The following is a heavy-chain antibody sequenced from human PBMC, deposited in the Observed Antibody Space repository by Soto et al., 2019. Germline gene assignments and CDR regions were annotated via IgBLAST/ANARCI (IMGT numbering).Heavy chain of an antibody. CDR2: ISYDGSNK. V-gene: IGHV3-30*18. CDR3: AEDHGGNWTDFRLGLTTVYYYYGMDV. D-gene: IGHD1-20*01. Sequence: PGGSLRLSCAASGFTFSSYGMHWVRQAPGKGLEWVAVISYDGSNKYYADSVKGRFTISRDTSKNTLYLQMNSLRAEDTAVYYCAEDHGGNWTDFRLGLTTVYYYYGMDVWGQGTTVTVSS. CDR1: GFTFSSYG. J-gene: IGHJ6*02.